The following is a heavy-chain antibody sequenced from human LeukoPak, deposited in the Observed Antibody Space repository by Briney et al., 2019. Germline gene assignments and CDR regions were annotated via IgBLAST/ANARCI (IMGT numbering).Heavy chain of an antibody. CDR2: IYSGGST. CDR3: ASGDSSSSPFDY. Sequence: GGSLRLSCAASGFTFSSYAMSWVRQAPRKGLEWVSVIYSGGSTYYADSVKGRFTISRDNSKNTLYLQMNSLRAEDTAVYYCASGDSSSSPFDYWGQGTLVTVSS. V-gene: IGHV3-66*01. J-gene: IGHJ4*02. D-gene: IGHD6-6*01. CDR1: GFTFSSYA.